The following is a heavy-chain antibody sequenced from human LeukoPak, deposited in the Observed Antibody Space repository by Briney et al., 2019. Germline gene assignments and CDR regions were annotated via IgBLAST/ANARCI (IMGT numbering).Heavy chain of an antibody. D-gene: IGHD3-3*01. Sequence: GGSLRLSRTASPFTFSDYSMSWIRQAPGKGLEWVSSISGSGNTIYYADSVKGRFTISRDNAKISLYLQMNSMRAEDTAVYYCARVPSRITIFGVVPGYFDFWGQGTLVTASS. J-gene: IGHJ4*02. CDR1: PFTFSDYS. CDR2: ISGSGNTI. CDR3: ARVPSRITIFGVVPGYFDF. V-gene: IGHV3-11*04.